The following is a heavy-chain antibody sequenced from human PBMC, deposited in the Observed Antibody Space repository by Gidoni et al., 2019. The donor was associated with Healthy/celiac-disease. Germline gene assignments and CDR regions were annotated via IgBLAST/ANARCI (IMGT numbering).Heavy chain of an antibody. Sequence: EVQLLESGGGLVQPWWSLRLSCAASGFTFSSYAMSWVRQAPGKGLEWVSAMSGSGGSKYYADAVKGRFTISRDNSKNTLYLQMNSLRAEDTAVYYCAKDRRAVAGTFDYWGQGTLVTVSS. CDR2: MSGSGGSK. V-gene: IGHV3-23*01. CDR3: AKDRRAVAGTFDY. J-gene: IGHJ4*02. D-gene: IGHD6-19*01. CDR1: GFTFSSYA.